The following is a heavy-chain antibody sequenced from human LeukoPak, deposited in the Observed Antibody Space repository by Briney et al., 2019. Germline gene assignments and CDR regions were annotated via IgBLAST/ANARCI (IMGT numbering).Heavy chain of an antibody. V-gene: IGHV5-51*01. CDR2: IYPGDSDT. D-gene: IGHD5-24*01. J-gene: IGHJ3*02. Sequence: GESLKISCKGSGYSFTSYWIGWVRQMPGKGLEWMGIIYPGDSDTRYSPSFQGQVTISADKSISTAYLQWSSLKASDTAMYYCARAPLRDGYSYDAFDIWGQGTMVTVSS. CDR1: GYSFTSYW. CDR3: ARAPLRDGYSYDAFDI.